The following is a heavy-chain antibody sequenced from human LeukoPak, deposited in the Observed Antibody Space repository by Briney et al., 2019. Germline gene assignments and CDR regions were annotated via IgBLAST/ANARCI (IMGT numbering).Heavy chain of an antibody. CDR2: IKQDGSEK. V-gene: IGHV3-7*01. CDR3: ARGRFLEWLLYDY. J-gene: IGHJ4*02. Sequence: GGSLRLSCVASGFTFSNYWMSWVRQAPGKGLEWVANIKQDGSEKYYVDSVKGRFTISRDNAKNSLYLQMNSLRAGDTAVYYVARGRFLEWLLYDYWGQGTLVTVSS. D-gene: IGHD3-3*01. CDR1: GFTFSNYW.